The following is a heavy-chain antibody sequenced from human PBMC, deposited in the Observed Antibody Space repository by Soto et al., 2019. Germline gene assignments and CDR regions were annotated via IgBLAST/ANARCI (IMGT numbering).Heavy chain of an antibody. CDR3: TSGPRSTSTGTGAF. CDR1: GFTFSMYW. D-gene: IGHD1-1*01. J-gene: IGHJ4*02. V-gene: IGHV3-74*01. Sequence: GGSLRLSCAASGFTFSMYWMHWVRQVPGKGPEWVSRINDDGISTNYADSVKGRFTISRDNAKNTLYLQMNALRVEDTAVYYCTSGPRSTSTGTGAFWGQGTLVTVSS. CDR2: INDDGIST.